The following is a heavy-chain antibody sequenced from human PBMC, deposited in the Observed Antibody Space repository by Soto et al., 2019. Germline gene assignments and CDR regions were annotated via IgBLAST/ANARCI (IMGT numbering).Heavy chain of an antibody. Sequence: GASVKVSCKASGYTFTSYGMSCVRQAPGQGLEWMGRISAYNGNTNYAQKLQGRVTMTTDTSTSTAYMELRSLRSDDTAVYYCAREVRNGYDSGDEGYYYYYGMDVWGQGTTVTVSS. J-gene: IGHJ6*02. CDR3: AREVRNGYDSGDEGYYYYYGMDV. CDR1: GYTFTSYG. CDR2: ISAYNGNT. D-gene: IGHD5-12*01. V-gene: IGHV1-18*01.